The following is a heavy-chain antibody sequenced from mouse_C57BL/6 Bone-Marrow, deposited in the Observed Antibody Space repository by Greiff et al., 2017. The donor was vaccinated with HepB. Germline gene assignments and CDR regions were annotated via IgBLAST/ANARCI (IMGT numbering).Heavy chain of an antibody. J-gene: IGHJ3*01. V-gene: IGHV1-81*01. CDR2: IYPRSGNT. Sequence: QVQLQQSGAELARPGASVKLSCKASGYTFTSYGISWVKQRTGQGLEWIGEIYPRSGNTYYNEKFKGKATLTADKSSSTAYMELRSLTSEYSAVYFCARDYYYGSSYVWFAYWGQGTLVTVSA. CDR1: GYTFTSYG. CDR3: ARDYYYGSSYVWFAY. D-gene: IGHD1-1*01.